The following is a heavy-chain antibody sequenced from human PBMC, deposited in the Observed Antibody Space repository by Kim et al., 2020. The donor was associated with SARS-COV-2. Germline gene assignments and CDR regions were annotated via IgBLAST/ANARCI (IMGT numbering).Heavy chain of an antibody. V-gene: IGHV3-7*01. CDR2: IKQDGSEK. Sequence: GGSLRLSCAASGFTFSSYWMSWVRQAPGKGLEWVANIKQDGSEKYYVDSVKGRFTISRDNAKNSLYLQMNSLRAEDTAVYYCARDPGLFRTSVYYFDYWGQGTLVTVSS. CDR1: GFTFSSYW. D-gene: IGHD3-10*01. J-gene: IGHJ4*02. CDR3: ARDPGLFRTSVYYFDY.